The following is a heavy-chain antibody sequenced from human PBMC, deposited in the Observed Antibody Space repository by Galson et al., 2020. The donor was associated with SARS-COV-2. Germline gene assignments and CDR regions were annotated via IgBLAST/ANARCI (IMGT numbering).Heavy chain of an antibody. J-gene: IGHJ3*02. CDR2: IEWDDDK. D-gene: IGHD3-9*01. Sequence: DSGPTLVKPTQTLTLTCTFSGFSLRTSAMRVSWIRHPPGKALECLARIEWDDDKFYSTSLKTKLTISKDTAKNQVGLTMTNMDPVDTATYYCARSYYDMVTGYLAAVDIWGQGTMVTVAS. CDR3: ARSYYDMVTGYLAAVDI. V-gene: IGHV2-70*04. CDR1: GFSLRTSAMR.